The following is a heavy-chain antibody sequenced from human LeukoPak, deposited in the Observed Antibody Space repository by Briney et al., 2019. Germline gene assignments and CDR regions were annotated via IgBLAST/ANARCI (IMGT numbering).Heavy chain of an antibody. CDR3: ARVTGYMIEDYFDY. J-gene: IGHJ4*02. D-gene: IGHD3-22*01. CDR2: INQSGST. V-gene: IGHV4-34*01. CDR1: GGSFSGYY. Sequence: SETLSLTCAVYGGSFSGYYWNWIRQPPGKGLEWIGEINQSGSTNYNPSLKSRVTISIDTSKNQFSLKLSSVTAADTAIYYCARVTGYMIEDYFDYWGQGTLVTVSS.